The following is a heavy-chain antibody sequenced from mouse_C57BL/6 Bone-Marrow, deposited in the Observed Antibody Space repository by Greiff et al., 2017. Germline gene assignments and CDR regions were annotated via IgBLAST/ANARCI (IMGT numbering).Heavy chain of an antibody. D-gene: IGHD6-1*01. CDR1: GFSLTSYG. CDR2: IWSGGST. J-gene: IGHJ1*03. Sequence: VKVVESGPGLVQPSPSLSITCTVSGFSLTSYGVHWVRQSPGKGLEWLGVIWSGGSTDYNAAFISRLSISKDNSKSQVFFRMNSLQADDTAIYYCARKPRGYFDVWGTGTTVTVSA. V-gene: IGHV2-2*01. CDR3: ARKPRGYFDV.